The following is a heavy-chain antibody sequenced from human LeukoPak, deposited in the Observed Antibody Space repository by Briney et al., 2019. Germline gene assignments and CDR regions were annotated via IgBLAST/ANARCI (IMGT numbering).Heavy chain of an antibody. D-gene: IGHD3-10*01. CDR2: ITGSGDST. CDR3: ARHHTSGTYAA. V-gene: IGHV3-23*01. CDR1: GFTFSGYA. Sequence: GGSLRLSCAGSGFTFSGYAMSWVRQAPGKGLEWVSNITGSGDSTFYPDSVKGRFTISRDNSKITLFLQMNSLRAEDTALYYCARHHTSGTYAAWAQRPLLTVP. J-gene: IGHJ5*02.